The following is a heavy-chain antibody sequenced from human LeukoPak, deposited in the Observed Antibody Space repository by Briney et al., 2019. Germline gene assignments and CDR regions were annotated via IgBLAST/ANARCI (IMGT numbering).Heavy chain of an antibody. J-gene: IGHJ4*02. CDR1: GFTFSSYE. D-gene: IGHD4-23*01. CDR3: ARVQRWYVIDY. V-gene: IGHV3-48*03. Sequence: GGSLRLSCAASGFTFSSYEMKWVRQAPGKGLEWVSYISSSGSTIYYADSVKGRFTISRDNAKNSLYLQMNSLRAEDTAVYYCARVQRWYVIDYWGQGTLVTVSS. CDR2: ISSSGSTI.